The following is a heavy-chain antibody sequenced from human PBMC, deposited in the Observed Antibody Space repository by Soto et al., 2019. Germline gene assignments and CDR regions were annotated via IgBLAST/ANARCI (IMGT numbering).Heavy chain of an antibody. V-gene: IGHV1-69*13. CDR3: ARGPNWNARYYYYGMDV. CDR1: GGTFNTHA. D-gene: IGHD1-1*01. J-gene: IGHJ6*02. CDR2: IVPIYGIP. Sequence: GASVKVSCKTSGGTFNTHAISWVRQAPGHGFEWMGGIVPIYGIPSHAQKFQGRVTITADEPTTTVYMELSSLRSDDMAVYYCARGPNWNARYYYYGMDVWGQGTTVTVSS.